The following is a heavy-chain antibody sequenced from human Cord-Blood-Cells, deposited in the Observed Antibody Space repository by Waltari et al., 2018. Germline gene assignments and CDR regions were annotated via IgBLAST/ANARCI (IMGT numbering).Heavy chain of an antibody. CDR1: GYTFPSYD. J-gene: IGHJ6*02. V-gene: IGHV1-8*01. Sequence: QVQLVQSGAEVKKPGASVKVSCKASGYTFPSYDINWVRQATAQGLEWMGWMNPNSGNTGYAQKFQGRVTMTRNTSISTAYMELSSLRSEDTAVYYCATLPSVSSWYYYGMDVWGQGTTVTVSS. CDR3: ATLPSVSSWYYYGMDV. D-gene: IGHD6-13*01. CDR2: MNPNSGNT.